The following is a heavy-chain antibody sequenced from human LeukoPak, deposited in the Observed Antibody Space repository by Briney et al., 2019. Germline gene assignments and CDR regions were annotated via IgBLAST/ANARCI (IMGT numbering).Heavy chain of an antibody. J-gene: IGHJ4*02. CDR3: ARGEVLLWFGESYYFDY. CDR2: IIPIFGTA. CDR1: GGTFSSYA. D-gene: IGHD3-10*01. Sequence: ASVKVSCKASGGTFSSYAISWVRQAPGQGLEWMGGIIPIFGTANYAQKFQGRVTITADKSTSTAYMELSSLRSEDTAVYYCARGEVLLWFGESYYFDYWGQGTQVTVSS. V-gene: IGHV1-69*06.